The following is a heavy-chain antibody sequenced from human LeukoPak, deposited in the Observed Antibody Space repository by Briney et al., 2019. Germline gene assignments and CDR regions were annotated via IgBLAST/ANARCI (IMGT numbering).Heavy chain of an antibody. CDR3: VLRGFDY. CDR2: ISGSGGST. D-gene: IGHD1-26*01. Sequence: GGSLRLSCAASGFTFSNAWMSWVRQAPGKGLEWVSAISGSGGSTYYADSVKGRFTISRDNSKNTLYLQMNSLRAEDTAVYYCVLRGFDYWGQGTLVTVSS. J-gene: IGHJ4*02. V-gene: IGHV3-23*01. CDR1: GFTFSNAW.